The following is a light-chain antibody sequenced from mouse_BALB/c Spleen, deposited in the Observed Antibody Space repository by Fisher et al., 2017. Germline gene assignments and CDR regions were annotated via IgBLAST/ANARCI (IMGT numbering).Light chain of an antibody. CDR2: GIS. CDR3: QQYHSYPYT. V-gene: IGKV4-90*01. CDR1: SSVSY. Sequence: DIVMTQSTAIIAASPGEKVTITCSASSSVSYMNWYQQKPGSSPKIWIYGISNLASGVPARFSGSGSGTSYSLTISSMEAEDAATYYCQQYHSYPYTFGGGTKLEIK. J-gene: IGKJ2*01.